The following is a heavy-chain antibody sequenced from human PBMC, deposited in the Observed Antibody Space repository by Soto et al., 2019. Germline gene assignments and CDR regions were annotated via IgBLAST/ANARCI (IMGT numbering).Heavy chain of an antibody. D-gene: IGHD3-10*01. CDR3: AKGFRVGGYYDSYYYGMDV. CDR1: GFTFSTHG. J-gene: IGHJ6*02. Sequence: GGSLRLSCAASGFTFSTHGMYWVRQAPGKGLEWVAVISYDGTKKQYADSVKGRFTISRDNSKNTLYLPMSSLRAEDTAVYYCAKGFRVGGYYDSYYYGMDVWGQGTTVTVYS. V-gene: IGHV3-30*18. CDR2: ISYDGTKK.